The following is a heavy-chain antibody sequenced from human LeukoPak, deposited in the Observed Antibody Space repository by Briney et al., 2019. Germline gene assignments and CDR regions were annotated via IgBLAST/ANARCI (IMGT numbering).Heavy chain of an antibody. CDR2: IDSDGSTT. D-gene: IGHD5-12*01. V-gene: IGHV3-74*01. CDR3: AKDRPTWPIDY. J-gene: IGHJ4*02. Sequence: PGGSLRLSCAASGFTFSSYWMHWVRQAPGKGLVWVSRIDSDGSTTSYADSVKGRFTISRDNSKNTMYLQMNSLRAEDTAVYYCAKDRPTWPIDYWGQGTLVTVSS. CDR1: GFTFSSYW.